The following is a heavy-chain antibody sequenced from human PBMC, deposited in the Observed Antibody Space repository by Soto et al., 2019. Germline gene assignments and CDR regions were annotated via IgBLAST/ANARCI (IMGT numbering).Heavy chain of an antibody. J-gene: IGHJ4*02. Sequence: EVQLVESGGGLVQPGESLRLSCAASGFTFSPVSMNWVRQVPGKGLEWVASISSGSSDTCYADSVKGRFIISRDNAQNSLFLQMNTQSPEDTAMYYCARVAYWGPGTQVTVSS. V-gene: IGHV3-21*02. CDR2: ISSGSSDT. CDR1: GFTFSPVS. CDR3: ARVAY.